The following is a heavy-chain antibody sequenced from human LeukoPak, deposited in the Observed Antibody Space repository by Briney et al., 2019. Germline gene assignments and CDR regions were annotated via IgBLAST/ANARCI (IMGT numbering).Heavy chain of an antibody. CDR1: AVSISSYY. D-gene: IGHD2-21*01. J-gene: IGHJ6*02. CDR3: ARDRGDQYGMDV. Sequence: SETLSLTCTVSAVSISSYYWSWIRQPPGKELEWIVRIYTSGSTNYNPSLESRVTMSVDTSKNQCSLKLSSVTAADTAVYYCARDRGDQYGMDVWGQGTTVTVSS. CDR2: IYTSGST. V-gene: IGHV4-4*07.